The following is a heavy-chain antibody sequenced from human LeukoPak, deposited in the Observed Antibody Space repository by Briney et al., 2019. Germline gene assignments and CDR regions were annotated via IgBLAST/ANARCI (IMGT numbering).Heavy chain of an antibody. Sequence: PGGSLRLSCAASGFTFSSYAMSWVRQAPGKGLEWVSVISGSGGSTYYADSVKGRFTISRDNSKLTLYLQMNSLRAGDTAVYYCAKDLGDYGYYFDYWGQGTLVTVSS. CDR1: GFTFSSYA. CDR2: ISGSGGST. D-gene: IGHD4-17*01. V-gene: IGHV3-23*01. CDR3: AKDLGDYGYYFDY. J-gene: IGHJ4*02.